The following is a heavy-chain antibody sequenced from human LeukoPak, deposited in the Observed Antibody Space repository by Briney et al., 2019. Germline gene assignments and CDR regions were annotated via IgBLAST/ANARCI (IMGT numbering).Heavy chain of an antibody. CDR2: IYYSGST. D-gene: IGHD6-19*01. V-gene: IGHV4-59*13. Sequence: SETLSLTCTVSGGSISSYYWSWIRQPPGKGLEWIGYIYYSGSTNYNPSLKSRVTISVDTSKNQFSLKLSSVTAADTAVYYCARDLSYSSGRRGCMDVWGQGITVTVSS. CDR3: ARDLSYSSGRRGCMDV. J-gene: IGHJ6*02. CDR1: GGSISSYY.